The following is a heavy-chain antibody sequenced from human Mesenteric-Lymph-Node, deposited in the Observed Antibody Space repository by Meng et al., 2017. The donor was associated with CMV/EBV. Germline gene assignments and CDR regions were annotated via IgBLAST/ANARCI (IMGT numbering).Heavy chain of an antibody. J-gene: IGHJ6*02. CDR3: ARDRLGIYGMDV. Sequence: GGSLRLSCAASGFTFSRYAMSWVRQPPGKGLEWVSFISGTDGVTHFIDSVKGRFTISRDNSKNTVYLQMNSLRAEDTAVYYCARDRLGIYGMDVWGQGTTVTVSS. CDR2: ISGTDGVT. CDR1: GFTFSRYA. V-gene: IGHV3-23*01. D-gene: IGHD1-26*01.